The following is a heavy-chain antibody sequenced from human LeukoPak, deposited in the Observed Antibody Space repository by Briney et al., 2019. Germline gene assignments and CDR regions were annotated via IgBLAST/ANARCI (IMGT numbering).Heavy chain of an antibody. CDR3: ARPQKGSGSNRPDCLDY. V-gene: IGHV3-33*01. CDR2: IWYDGSNK. Sequence: PGGSLRLSCAASGFTFSSSGMHWVRQAPGKGLEWVAVIWYDGSNKYYADSVKGRFTISRDNYKNTLYLQMNSLRAEDTAVYYCARPQKGSGSNRPDCLDYWGQGTLVTVSS. J-gene: IGHJ4*02. CDR1: GFTFSSSG. D-gene: IGHD3-10*01.